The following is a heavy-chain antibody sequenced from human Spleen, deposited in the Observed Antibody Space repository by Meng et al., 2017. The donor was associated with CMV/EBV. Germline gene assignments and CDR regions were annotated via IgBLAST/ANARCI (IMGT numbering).Heavy chain of an antibody. Sequence: GGSLRLSCAASGFTFSSYWMSWVRQAPGKGLEWVANIKQDGSEKYYVDSVKGRFTISRDNAKNSLYLQMNNLRAEDTAVYYCARVNYNWNWGAFDIWGQGTMVTVSS. J-gene: IGHJ3*02. CDR2: IKQDGSEK. CDR3: ARVNYNWNWGAFDI. CDR1: GFTFSSYW. D-gene: IGHD1-7*01. V-gene: IGHV3-7*01.